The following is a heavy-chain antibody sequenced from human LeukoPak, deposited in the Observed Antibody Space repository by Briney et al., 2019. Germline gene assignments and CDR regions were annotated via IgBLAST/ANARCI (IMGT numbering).Heavy chain of an antibody. CDR1: GFTVSSNY. D-gene: IGHD6-19*01. V-gene: IGHV3-66*02. CDR2: IYSGGST. CDR3: ARDPSFAVAGTP. J-gene: IGHJ5*02. Sequence: GGSLRLSCAASGFTVSSNYMSWVRQAPGKGLEWVSVIYSGGSTYHADSVKGRFTISRDNSKNTLYLQMNSLRAEDTAVYYCARDPSFAVAGTPWGQGTLVTVSS.